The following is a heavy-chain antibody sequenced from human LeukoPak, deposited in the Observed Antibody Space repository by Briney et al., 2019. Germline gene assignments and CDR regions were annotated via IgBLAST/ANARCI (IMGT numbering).Heavy chain of an antibody. CDR2: INPNSGGT. D-gene: IGHD1-26*01. CDR1: GYTFTDYY. Sequence: ASVKVSCKASGYTFTDYYMHWVRQAPGQGLEWMGWINPNSGGTNYAQKLQGRVTMTRDTSISTGYMDLSRLRSDDTAVYYCARGPAGGIGGIWGQGTVVTVSS. V-gene: IGHV1-2*02. J-gene: IGHJ3*02. CDR3: ARGPAGGIGGI.